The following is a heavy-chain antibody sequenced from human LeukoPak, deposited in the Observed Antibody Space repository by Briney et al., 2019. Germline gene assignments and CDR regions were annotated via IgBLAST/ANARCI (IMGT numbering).Heavy chain of an antibody. J-gene: IGHJ5*02. Sequence: ASVKVSCKASGYAFTNYGISWVRQAPGQGPEWMGWISVYNGNTNYAQKLQGRVTMTTDTSTSTAYMELRSLRSDDTAVYYCARVGRILEWLINNWFDPWGQGTLVTVSS. V-gene: IGHV1-18*01. CDR1: GYAFTNYG. CDR2: ISVYNGNT. D-gene: IGHD3-3*01. CDR3: ARVGRILEWLINNWFDP.